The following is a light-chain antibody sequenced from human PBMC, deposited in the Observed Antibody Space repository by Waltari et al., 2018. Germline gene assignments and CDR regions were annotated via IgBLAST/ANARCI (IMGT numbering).Light chain of an antibody. V-gene: IGLV2-23*01. CDR3: FSYTVTNTWL. CDR2: EDT. Sequence: QSALTQPASVSGSPGQPLTISCTGTSRDAGGYSPVSWSRQHPGEAPRVMIFEDTKRPSGVSNRFSGSKSGNTASLTISGLQAEDEADYYCFSYTVTNTWLFGGGTKLTVL. CDR1: SRDAGGYSP. J-gene: IGLJ3*02.